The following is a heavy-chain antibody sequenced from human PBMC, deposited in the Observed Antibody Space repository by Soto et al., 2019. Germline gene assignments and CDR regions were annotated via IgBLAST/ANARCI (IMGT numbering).Heavy chain of an antibody. D-gene: IGHD2-15*01. V-gene: IGHV3-30-3*01. CDR1: GFTFSSYA. Sequence: QVQLVGSGGGVVQPGRSLRLSCAASGFTFSSYAMHWVRQVPGKGLEWVAVISYDGSNKYYADSVKGRFTISRDNSKNTLYLQMNSLRAEDTAVYYCARAPKRYCSGGSCFSYYFDYWGQGTLVTVSS. CDR2: ISYDGSNK. J-gene: IGHJ4*02. CDR3: ARAPKRYCSGGSCFSYYFDY.